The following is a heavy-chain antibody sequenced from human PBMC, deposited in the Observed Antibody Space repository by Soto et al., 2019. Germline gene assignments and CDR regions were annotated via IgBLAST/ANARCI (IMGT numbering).Heavy chain of an antibody. CDR3: STRAYDTNGYYRFDP. D-gene: IGHD3-22*01. CDR2: IFPSGTT. J-gene: IGHJ5*01. V-gene: IGHV4-30-2*01. Sequence: PSETLSLTCGVSGGSLSGATYSWNWIRQPPGKGLEWIGYIFPSGTTYYNPSLKSRVTISIDVSKNQFSLTLRAVTAADTAIYYCSTRAYDTNGYYRFDPWGQGTLVTVSS. CDR1: GGSLSGATYS.